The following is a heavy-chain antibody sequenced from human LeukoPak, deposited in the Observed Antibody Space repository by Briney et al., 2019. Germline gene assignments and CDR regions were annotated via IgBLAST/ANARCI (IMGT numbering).Heavy chain of an antibody. J-gene: IGHJ5*02. V-gene: IGHV1-18*01. CDR1: GYTFTSYG. Sequence: ASVKVSCKASGYTFTSYGISWVRQAPGQELEWMGWISHYSGNIIYAQKFQDRLTMTTDTSTSTALMELRNLRSDDTAVYYCARGAYSSSFRPFDPWGQGTLVTVSS. CDR2: ISHYSGNI. D-gene: IGHD6-6*01. CDR3: ARGAYSSSFRPFDP.